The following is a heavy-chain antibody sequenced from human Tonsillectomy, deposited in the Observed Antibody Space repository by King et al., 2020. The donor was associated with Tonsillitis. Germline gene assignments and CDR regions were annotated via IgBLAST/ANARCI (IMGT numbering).Heavy chain of an antibody. CDR1: GFIFSGSA. J-gene: IGHJ5*02. V-gene: IGHV3-73*02. CDR2: IRSKTNNYAT. CDR3: TVNHGSPEAEFDP. Sequence: VQLVESGGDLVQPGGSLKLSCVASGFIFSGSAIHWVRQASGKGLEWVGRIRSKTNNYATAYAASLKGRFTISRDDSKNMAYLQMNSLRTEDTAVYYSTVNHGSPEAEFDPWGQGTLVTVSS. D-gene: IGHD3-10*01.